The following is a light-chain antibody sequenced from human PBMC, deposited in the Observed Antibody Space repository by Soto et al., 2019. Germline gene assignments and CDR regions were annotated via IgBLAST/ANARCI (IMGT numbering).Light chain of an antibody. CDR2: GSS. CDR1: ENVGTN. V-gene: IGKV3D-15*01. Sequence: IVMTQSPATLSVSPGEGVTLSCSASENVGTNLSWYQQKPGQAPSRLIYGSSTRATGFPATFSGRGSGTEFTLTISSLQSAESGVYSSPQYNNWGLSFVGGTRVPIK. CDR3: PQYNNWGLS. J-gene: IGKJ4*01.